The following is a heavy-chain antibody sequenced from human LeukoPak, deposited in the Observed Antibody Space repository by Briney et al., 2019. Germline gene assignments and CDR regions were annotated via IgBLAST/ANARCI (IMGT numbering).Heavy chain of an antibody. Sequence: GGSLRLSCAASGSAFSRTWIHWVRQGPGKGLVWVSHIDNDAGTTTYADSVRGRFTISRDNAKNTVSLQMNSLRAEDTAVYYCASDGAYALAVWGQGTTVTVSS. CDR1: GSAFSRTW. D-gene: IGHD1-26*01. V-gene: IGHV3-74*01. CDR3: ASDGAYALAV. CDR2: IDNDAGTT. J-gene: IGHJ6*02.